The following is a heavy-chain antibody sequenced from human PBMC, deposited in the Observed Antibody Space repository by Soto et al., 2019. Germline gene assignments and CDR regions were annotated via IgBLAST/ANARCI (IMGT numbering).Heavy chain of an antibody. CDR2: ISTSGST. CDR1: GGYISGGYYS. J-gene: IGHJ3*02. Sequence: PSETLSLTCAVSGGYISGGYYSWSWIRQPPGKGLEWIGFISTSGSTYYNSSLKSRVTIXXXXSXNXFXLNXXSVTAADTAVYYCAPYRKFFQIWGQGTKVTVSS. V-gene: IGHV4-30-2*01. CDR3: APYRKFFQI.